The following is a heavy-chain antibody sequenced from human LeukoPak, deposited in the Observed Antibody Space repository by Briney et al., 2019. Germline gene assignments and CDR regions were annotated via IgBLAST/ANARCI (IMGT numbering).Heavy chain of an antibody. CDR1: GGTFSSYA. Sequence: SVRVSCKASGGTFSSYAISWVRQAPGQGLEWMGGIIPIFGTANYAQKFQGRVTITADESTSTAYMELSSLRSEDTAVYYCARGGGVPAATSPYYYYYMDVWGKGTTVTVSS. J-gene: IGHJ6*03. D-gene: IGHD2-2*01. V-gene: IGHV1-69*13. CDR3: ARGGGVPAATSPYYYYYMDV. CDR2: IIPIFGTA.